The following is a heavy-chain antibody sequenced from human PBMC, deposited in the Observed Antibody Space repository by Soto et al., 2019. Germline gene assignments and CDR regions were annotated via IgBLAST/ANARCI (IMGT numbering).Heavy chain of an antibody. CDR1: GFTFDDYA. J-gene: IGHJ4*02. V-gene: IGHV3-9*01. CDR2: ISWNSYSI. CDR3: ARGPTSSGYYYGY. D-gene: IGHD3-22*01. Sequence: LRLSCVASGFTFDDYAMHWVRQGPGKGLEWVSGISWNSYSIGYADSVKGRFTISRDNVKNSLHLKMDSLTTEDTALYYCARGPTSSGYYYGYWGQGTLVTVSS.